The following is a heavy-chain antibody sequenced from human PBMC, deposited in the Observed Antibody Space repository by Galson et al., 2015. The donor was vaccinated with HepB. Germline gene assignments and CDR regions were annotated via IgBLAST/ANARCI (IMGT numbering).Heavy chain of an antibody. CDR1: GFTFSNYP. D-gene: IGHD2/OR15-2a*01. Sequence: SLRLSCAPSGFTFSNYPVHWVRQAPGKGLEWVAVISYDGINKYYADSVKGRFTISRDNSKTTLYLQMNSLRAEDTAVYYCAKNYVEYSRYYFDYWGQGTLVTVSS. V-gene: IGHV3-30*04. CDR3: AKNYVEYSRYYFDY. J-gene: IGHJ4*02. CDR2: ISYDGINK.